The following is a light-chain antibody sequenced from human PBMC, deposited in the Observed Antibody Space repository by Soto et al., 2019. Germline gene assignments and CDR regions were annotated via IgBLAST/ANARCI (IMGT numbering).Light chain of an antibody. CDR2: EAS. CDR3: QQYSSFLYT. CDR1: QSISSW. Sequence: DIQMTQSPSTLSASVGDRVTITCRASQSISSWLAWYQQKPGKAPKLLIYEASRLESGVPSRFSGSGSGTVFTLTISSLQPDDFATYYCQQYSSFLYTFGQGTKLEIK. V-gene: IGKV1-5*03. J-gene: IGKJ2*01.